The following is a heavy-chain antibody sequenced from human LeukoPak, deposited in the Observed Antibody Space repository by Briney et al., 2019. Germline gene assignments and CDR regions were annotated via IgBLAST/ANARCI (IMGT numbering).Heavy chain of an antibody. J-gene: IGHJ4*02. CDR3: AKYFRADSGNYYRSFDY. D-gene: IGHD1-26*01. V-gene: IGHV3-7*05. Sequence: GGSLRLSCAASGFTFSTYAMDWVRQAPGKGLEWVANIKEDGSEKNYVDSVKGRFTISRDNTKNSLYLQMISLRAEDTAVYYCAKYFRADSGNYYRSFDYWGQGTLVTVSS. CDR2: IKEDGSEK. CDR1: GFTFSTYA.